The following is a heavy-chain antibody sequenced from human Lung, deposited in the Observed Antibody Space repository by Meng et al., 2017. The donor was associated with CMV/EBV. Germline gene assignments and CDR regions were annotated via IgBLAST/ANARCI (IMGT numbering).Heavy chain of an antibody. CDR1: GFTFSSYG. J-gene: IGHJ4*02. CDR2: IRYDGSNK. Sequence: GGSXRLXCAASGFTFSSYGMHWVRQAPGKGLEWVAFIRYDGSNKYYADSVKGRFTISRDNSKNTLYLQMNSLRAEDTAVYYCAKDLGRDAYYDFWSGPPPPGFDDXGQGXLVTVSS. CDR3: AKDLGRDAYYDFWSGPPPPGFDD. V-gene: IGHV3-30*02. D-gene: IGHD3-3*01.